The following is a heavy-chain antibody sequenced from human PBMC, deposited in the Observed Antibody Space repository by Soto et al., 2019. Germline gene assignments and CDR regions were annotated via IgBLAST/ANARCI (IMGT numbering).Heavy chain of an antibody. V-gene: IGHV3-33*01. CDR1: GFSFSSYG. D-gene: IGHD2-21*01. Sequence: GWSLRLSCAASGFSFSSYGMHWVLQAPGKGLEWVAVIWYDGSNKYYADSVKGRFTISRDNSKNTLYLQMNSLRAEDTAVYYCARTHQHYCGGECKHPNYFDYWGQGTLVTVSS. CDR2: IWYDGSNK. J-gene: IGHJ4*02. CDR3: ARTHQHYCGGECKHPNYFDY.